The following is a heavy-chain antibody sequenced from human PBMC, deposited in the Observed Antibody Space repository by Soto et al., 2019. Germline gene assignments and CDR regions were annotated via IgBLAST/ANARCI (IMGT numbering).Heavy chain of an antibody. CDR3: ARDIHSAGGWFDP. V-gene: IGHV1-69*10. Sequence: GASVKVSCKASGGTSGTLSITWVRQAPGQGLEWMGGITPLFGIPNYPQKFQGRLTITADKSTSTAYLELSSLRPEDTAVYYCARDIHSAGGWFDPWGQGILVTVSS. CDR2: ITPLFGIP. CDR1: GGTSGTLS. J-gene: IGHJ5*02. D-gene: IGHD2-15*01.